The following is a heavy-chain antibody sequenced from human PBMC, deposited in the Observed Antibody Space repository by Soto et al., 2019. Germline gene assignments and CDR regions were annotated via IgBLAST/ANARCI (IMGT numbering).Heavy chain of an antibody. Sequence: QMQLVQSGPEVKKPGTSVKVSCKASGFTFTSSAVQWVRQARGQRLEWIGWIVVGSGNTNYAQKFQERVTITRDMATSSTYVELSSVSSEDTAVYYCAAEVPWFGEFPGWFDPWGQGTLVTVSS. CDR1: GFTFTSSA. V-gene: IGHV1-58*01. D-gene: IGHD3-10*01. CDR3: AAEVPWFGEFPGWFDP. J-gene: IGHJ5*02. CDR2: IVVGSGNT.